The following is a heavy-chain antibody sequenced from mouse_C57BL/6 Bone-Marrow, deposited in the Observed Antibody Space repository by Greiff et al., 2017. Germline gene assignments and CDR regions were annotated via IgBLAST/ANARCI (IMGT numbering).Heavy chain of an antibody. D-gene: IGHD1-1*01. J-gene: IGHJ1*03. CDR3: ARRGVVAWYFDV. CDR2: IYPGSGST. CDR1: GYTFTSYW. V-gene: IGHV1-55*01. Sequence: VQLQQPGAELVKPGASVKMSCKASGYTFTSYWITWVKQRPGQGLEWIGDIYPGSGSTNYNEKFKSKATLTVDTSSSTAYMQLSSLTSEDSAVYYCARRGVVAWYFDVWGTGTTVTVSS.